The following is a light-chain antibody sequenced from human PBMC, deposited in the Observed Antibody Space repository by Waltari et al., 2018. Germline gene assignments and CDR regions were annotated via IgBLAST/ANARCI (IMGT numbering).Light chain of an antibody. J-gene: IGKJ2*01. CDR1: QSVSRT. CDR2: DAS. V-gene: IGKV3-20*01. Sequence: EIVLTQSPGTLSLSPGDIATLSCRASQSVSRTLAWYQQKPGQPPRLLSYDASSRATGIPDRFSGSGSGTDFTLTISSLQAEDVAVYYCQQCYSSPYTFGQGTKLEIK. CDR3: QQCYSSPYT.